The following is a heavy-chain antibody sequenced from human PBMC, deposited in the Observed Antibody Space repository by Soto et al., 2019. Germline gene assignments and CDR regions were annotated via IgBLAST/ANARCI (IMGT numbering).Heavy chain of an antibody. D-gene: IGHD2-2*01. V-gene: IGHV1-18*01. J-gene: IGHJ5*02. CDR3: ARDSPFRCSSTSCPHRANWFDP. CDR2: ISAYNGNT. Sequence: QVQLVQSGAEVKKPGASVKVSCKASGYTFTSYGISWVRQAPGQGLEWMGWISAYNGNTNYAQKLQGRVTMTTDTSTSTDYMELRSLRSDDTAVYYCARDSPFRCSSTSCPHRANWFDPWGQGTLVTVSS. CDR1: GYTFTSYG.